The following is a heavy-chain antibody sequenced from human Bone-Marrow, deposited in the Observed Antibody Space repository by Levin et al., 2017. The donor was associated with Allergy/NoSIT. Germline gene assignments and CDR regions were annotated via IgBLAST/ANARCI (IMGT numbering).Heavy chain of an antibody. CDR2: INSDASGT. Sequence: PGGSLRLSCAASGFTLSRYWMHWVRQSPGKGLVWVSRINSDASGTTYADSVKGRFTISRDNARNTLFLQMNSLRVEDTAVYYCARDPDSSGYSAFEHWGQGTLVTVSS. D-gene: IGHD3-22*01. CDR3: ARDPDSSGYSAFEH. J-gene: IGHJ4*02. CDR1: GFTLSRYW. V-gene: IGHV3-74*03.